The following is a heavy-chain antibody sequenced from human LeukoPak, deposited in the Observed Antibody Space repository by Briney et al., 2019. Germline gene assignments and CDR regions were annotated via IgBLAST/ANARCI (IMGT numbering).Heavy chain of an antibody. J-gene: IGHJ3*02. CDR2: INPNSGGT. V-gene: IGHV1-2*04. D-gene: IGHD6-13*01. CDR1: GYTFTGYY. Sequence: AASVKVSCKASGYTFTGYYMHWVRQAPGQGLEWMGWINPNSGGTNYAQKFQGWVTMTRDTSISTAYMELNGLRSDDTAVYYCASTRSLPDAFDIWGQGTMVTVSS. CDR3: ASTRSLPDAFDI.